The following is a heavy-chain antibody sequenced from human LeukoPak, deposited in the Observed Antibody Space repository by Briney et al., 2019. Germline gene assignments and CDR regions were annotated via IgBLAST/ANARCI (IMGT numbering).Heavy chain of an antibody. CDR1: GGSFSGYY. J-gene: IGHJ6*02. V-gene: IGHV4-34*01. CDR2: INHSGGT. D-gene: IGHD3-10*01. CDR3: ARVKGRYYGMDV. Sequence: SETLSLTCAVYGGSFSGYYWSWIRQPPGKGLEWIGEINHSGGTNYNPSLKSRVTISVDTSKNQFSLKLSSVTAADTAVYYCARVKGRYYGMDVWGQGTTVTVSS.